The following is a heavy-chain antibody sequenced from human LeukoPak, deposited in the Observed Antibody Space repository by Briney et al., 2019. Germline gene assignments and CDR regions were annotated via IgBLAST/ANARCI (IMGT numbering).Heavy chain of an antibody. CDR1: GYTFTSYG. J-gene: IGHJ4*02. D-gene: IGHD5-18*01. Sequence: ASVKASCKASGYTFTSYGISWVRQAPGQGLEWMGWISAYNGNTNYAQKLQGRVTMTTDTSTSTAYMELRSLRSDDTAVYYCARDTDTAMVLNGAALDYWGQGTLVTVSS. CDR3: ARDTDTAMVLNGAALDY. CDR2: ISAYNGNT. V-gene: IGHV1-18*01.